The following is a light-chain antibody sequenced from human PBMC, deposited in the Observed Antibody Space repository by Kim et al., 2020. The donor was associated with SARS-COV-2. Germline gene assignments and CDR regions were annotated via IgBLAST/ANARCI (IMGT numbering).Light chain of an antibody. V-gene: IGKV1-33*01. J-gene: IGKJ4*01. CDR3: QQYDNLPGT. Sequence: DIQMTQSPSSLSASVGDRVTITCQASQDISNYLNWYQQKPGKAPKLLIYDASNLETEVPSRFSGSGSGTDFTFTISSLQPEDIATYYCQQYDNLPGTFGGGTKVDIK. CDR1: QDISNY. CDR2: DAS.